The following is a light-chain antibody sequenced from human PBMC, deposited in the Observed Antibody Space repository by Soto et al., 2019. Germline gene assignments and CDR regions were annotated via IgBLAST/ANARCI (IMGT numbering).Light chain of an antibody. J-gene: IGKJ2*01. CDR2: GAS. CDR3: QQYTNWPYT. Sequence: EIVMTQSPATLSVSPGERASLSCRASQSVGSNLAWYQQTAGQAPRLLIYGASTRATVIPARFSGSGSGTDFTLIISSLQSEDFAVYSCQQYTNWPYTFGQGTKLEIK. V-gene: IGKV3-15*01. CDR1: QSVGSN.